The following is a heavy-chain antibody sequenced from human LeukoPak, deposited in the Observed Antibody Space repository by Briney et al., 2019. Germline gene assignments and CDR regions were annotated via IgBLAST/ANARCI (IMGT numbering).Heavy chain of an antibody. Sequence: PGGSLRLSCAASGFTFSSYWMHWVRQAPGKGLVWVSHINSDGSSTRYADSVKGRFTISRDNAKNTLYLQMNSLRADDTAVYYCARESYSSTWDFDYWGQGTLVTVSS. D-gene: IGHD6-13*01. V-gene: IGHV3-74*01. CDR2: INSDGSST. CDR1: GFTFSSYW. J-gene: IGHJ4*02. CDR3: ARESYSSTWDFDY.